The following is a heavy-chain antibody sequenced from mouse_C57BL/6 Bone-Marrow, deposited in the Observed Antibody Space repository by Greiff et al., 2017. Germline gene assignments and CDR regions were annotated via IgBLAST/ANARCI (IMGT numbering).Heavy chain of an antibody. CDR1: GYTFTSYW. D-gene: IGHD2-12*01. Sequence: QVHVKQPGAELVKPGASVKLSCKASGYTFTSYWMHWVKQRPGQGLEWIGMIHPNSGSTNYNEKFKSKATLTVDKSSSTAYMQLSSLTSEDSAVYYCARLLYAYWGQGTLVTVSA. CDR2: IHPNSGST. V-gene: IGHV1-64*01. CDR3: ARLLYAY. J-gene: IGHJ3*01.